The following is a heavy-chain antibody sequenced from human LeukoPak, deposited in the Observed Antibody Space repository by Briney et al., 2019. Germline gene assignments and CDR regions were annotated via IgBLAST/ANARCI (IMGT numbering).Heavy chain of an antibody. CDR2: ISSSSSTI. J-gene: IGHJ4*02. CDR3: AKSGSITMIVVVNDYDY. CDR1: GFTFSSYS. D-gene: IGHD3-22*01. V-gene: IGHV3-48*01. Sequence: GGSLRLSCAASGFTFSSYSMNWVRQAPGKGLEWVSYISSSSSTIYYADSVKGRFTISRDNAKNSLYLQMNSLRAEDTAVYYCAKSGSITMIVVVNDYDYWGQGTLVTVSS.